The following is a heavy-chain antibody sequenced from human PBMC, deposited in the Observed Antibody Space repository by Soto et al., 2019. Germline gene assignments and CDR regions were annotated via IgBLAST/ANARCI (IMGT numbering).Heavy chain of an antibody. D-gene: IGHD2-2*01. CDR3: AIHRSSREVPIDL. CDR1: GESISGTSYY. V-gene: IGHV4-39*01. CDR2: IYTSGSI. Sequence: SETLSLTCTVSGESISGTSYYWGWVRQSPGKGLEWIASIYTSGSIFYNLSLKSRVTMSIDTSKNQFFLKLKSVTAADSAVYFCAIHRSSREVPIDLRGQGTLV. J-gene: IGHJ4*02.